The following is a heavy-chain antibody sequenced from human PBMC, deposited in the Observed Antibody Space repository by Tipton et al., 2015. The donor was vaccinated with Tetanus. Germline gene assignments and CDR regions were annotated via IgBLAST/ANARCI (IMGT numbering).Heavy chain of an antibody. CDR3: ARSEQQLVRGYYYYYYMDV. J-gene: IGHJ6*03. CDR1: GGSIDSTTSY. CDR2: IYYSGST. V-gene: IGHV4-61*05. D-gene: IGHD6-13*01. Sequence: GLVKPSETLFLTCAVSGGSIDSTTSYWGWIRQPPGRGLEWIGYIYYSGSTNYNPSLKSRVTISVDTSKNQFSLKLSSVTAADTAVYYCARSEQQLVRGYYYYYYMDVWGKGTTVTVSS.